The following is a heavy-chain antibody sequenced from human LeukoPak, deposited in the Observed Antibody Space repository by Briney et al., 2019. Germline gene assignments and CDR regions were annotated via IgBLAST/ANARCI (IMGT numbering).Heavy chain of an antibody. J-gene: IGHJ5*02. CDR2: MNPTSGNT. Sequence: ASVKVSCKASRYTFTNYDLNWVRQAPGQGLEWMGWMNPTSGNTGYAQKFQGRVTMTRDTSINTAYMELTSLRYEDTAVYYCARDYGGNSGWFDPWGQGTLVTVSS. CDR3: ARDYGGNSGWFDP. CDR1: RYTFTNYD. V-gene: IGHV1-8*01. D-gene: IGHD4-23*01.